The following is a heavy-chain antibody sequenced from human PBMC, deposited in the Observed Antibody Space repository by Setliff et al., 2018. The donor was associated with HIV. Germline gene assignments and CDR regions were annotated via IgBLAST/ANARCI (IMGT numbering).Heavy chain of an antibody. CDR1: GASITSSY. J-gene: IGHJ4*02. D-gene: IGHD2-21*02. CDR2: IYYSGDS. Sequence: PSETLSLTCTVSGASITSSYWTWIRQSPGRGLEYLGYIYYSGDSNYSPSLKSRLSMSLDASTSQFSLRLNSLTAADTAMYYCARGEFYCGTDYYWSSFDYWGQGILVTV. CDR3: ARGEFYCGTDYYWSSFDY. V-gene: IGHV4-59*08.